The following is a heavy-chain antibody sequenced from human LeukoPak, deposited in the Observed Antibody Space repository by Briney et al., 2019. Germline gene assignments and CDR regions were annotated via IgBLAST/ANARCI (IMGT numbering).Heavy chain of an antibody. CDR3: ARAHLATLVAPFDY. CDR1: GGSFSGYY. Sequence: SETLSLTCAVYGGSFSGYYWGWVRQPPGKGLEWIGGIYYSGGTYYNPSLKSRVTISEASSKNQFSLKLSSVTAADTAVYYCARAHLATLVAPFDYWGQGTLVTVSS. D-gene: IGHD5-12*01. CDR2: IYYSGGT. V-gene: IGHV4-34*01. J-gene: IGHJ4*02.